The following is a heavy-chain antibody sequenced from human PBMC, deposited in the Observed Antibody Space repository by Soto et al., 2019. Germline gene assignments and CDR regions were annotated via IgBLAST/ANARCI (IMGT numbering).Heavy chain of an antibody. CDR1: GYTFTSYG. Sequence: AASVKVSCKASGYTFTSYGISWVRQAPGQGLEWMGWISAYNGNTNYAQKLQGRVTMTTDTSTSTAYMELRSLRSDDTAVYYCARTRWCYYDSSGYILLDYWGQGTLVTVSS. V-gene: IGHV1-18*04. J-gene: IGHJ4*02. CDR2: ISAYNGNT. D-gene: IGHD3-22*01. CDR3: ARTRWCYYDSSGYILLDY.